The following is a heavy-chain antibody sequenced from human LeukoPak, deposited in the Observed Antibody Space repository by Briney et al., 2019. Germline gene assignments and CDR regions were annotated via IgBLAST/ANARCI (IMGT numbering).Heavy chain of an antibody. CDR2: ISGSGDST. Sequence: GGSLRLSCAVSGFTFSSYAMSWVRQAPGKGLEWVSAISGSGDSTYYADPVKGRFTISRDNSKNTLYLQMNSLRAEDTAVYYCANMVRGVIMNYWGQGTLVAVSS. CDR1: GFTFSSYA. V-gene: IGHV3-23*01. J-gene: IGHJ4*02. D-gene: IGHD3-10*01. CDR3: ANMVRGVIMNY.